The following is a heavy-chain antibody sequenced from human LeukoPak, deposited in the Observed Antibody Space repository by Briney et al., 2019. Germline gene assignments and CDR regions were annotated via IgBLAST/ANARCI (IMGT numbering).Heavy chain of an antibody. J-gene: IGHJ4*02. V-gene: IGHV4-61*02. D-gene: IGHD3-22*01. CDR1: GGSIRSGSYY. Sequence: PSETLSLTCTVSGGSIRSGSYYWSWLRQPAGKGLEWIGRIHAGGSTNYNPSPKSRVTISVDKSKKQFSLNLSSVTAADTAVYYCARDRRYYDSSAYIRGFDYWGQGTLVTVSS. CDR3: ARDRRYYDSSAYIRGFDY. CDR2: IHAGGST.